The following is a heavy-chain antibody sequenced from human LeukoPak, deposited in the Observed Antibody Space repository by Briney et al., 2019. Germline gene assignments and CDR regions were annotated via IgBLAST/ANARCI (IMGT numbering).Heavy chain of an antibody. CDR2: VSSTTTYI. V-gene: IGHV3-21*01. Sequence: GGSLRLSCAASGFTFSSFSMNWVRQAPGKGLEWVSCVSSTTTYIYYADSVKGRFTNSRDNAKNSLYLQMNSLRAEDTAVYYCAREYDGAFDYWGQGTLVTVSS. J-gene: IGHJ4*02. CDR1: GFTFSSFS. CDR3: AREYDGAFDY. D-gene: IGHD3-16*01.